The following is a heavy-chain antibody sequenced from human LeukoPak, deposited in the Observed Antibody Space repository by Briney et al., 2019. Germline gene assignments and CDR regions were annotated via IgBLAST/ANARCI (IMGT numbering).Heavy chain of an antibody. CDR1: GYIFTGYY. CDR2: TNPNSGDT. J-gene: IGHJ4*02. CDR3: TRGRNLDNAPTAPSEY. V-gene: IGHV1-2*02. D-gene: IGHD1-14*01. Sequence: ASVKVSCKASGYIFTGYYMHWVRQAPGQGLEWMGWTNPNSGDTDYAQKFQGRVTMTRDTSISTVYMELSSLKSDDTAVYYCTRGRNLDNAPTAPSEYWGQGTQVTVSS.